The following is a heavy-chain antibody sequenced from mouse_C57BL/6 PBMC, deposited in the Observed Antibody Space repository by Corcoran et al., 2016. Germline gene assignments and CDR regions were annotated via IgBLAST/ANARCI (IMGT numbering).Heavy chain of an antibody. CDR3: ARDSNLYAMDY. CDR1: GYTFTDYY. CDR2: IYPGSGNT. V-gene: IGHV1-76*01. D-gene: IGHD2-5*01. Sequence: QVQLKQSGAELVRPGASVKLSCKASGYTFTDYYINWVKQRPGQGLEWIARIYPGSGNTYYNEKFKGKATLTAEKSSSTAYMQLSSLTSEDSAGYFCARDSNLYAMDYWGQGTSVTVSS. J-gene: IGHJ4*01.